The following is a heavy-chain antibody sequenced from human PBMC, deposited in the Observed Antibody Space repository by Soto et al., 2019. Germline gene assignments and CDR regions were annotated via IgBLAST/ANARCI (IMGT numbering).Heavy chain of an antibody. V-gene: IGHV4-59*12. CDR2: IYHSGST. D-gene: IGHD6-19*01. CDR3: ARMPPIAVAGLDC. CDR1: GGNIISYY. J-gene: IGHJ4*02. Sequence: TSETMYLTCAVAGGNIISYYWSWIRQPPGKGLEWIGYIYHSGSTNYNPSLKSRVTVSVDKSKNQFSLKLSSVTAADTAVYYCARMPPIAVAGLDCWGQGTLVTVSS.